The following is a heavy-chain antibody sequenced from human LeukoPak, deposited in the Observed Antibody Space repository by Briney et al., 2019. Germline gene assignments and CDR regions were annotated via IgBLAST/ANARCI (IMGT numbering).Heavy chain of an antibody. CDR1: GGSLNNSSYY. CDR3: AKTPGWRLNDAFDI. J-gene: IGHJ3*02. D-gene: IGHD2-21*02. Sequence: TSETLSLTCTVSGGSLNNSSYYWGWIRQPPGKGLEWVSAISGSGGTTYDADSVQGRFTISRDNSKNTLYLQMNSLRAEDTAVYYCAKTPGWRLNDAFDIWGQGTMVTVSS. CDR2: ISGSGGTT. V-gene: IGHV3-23*01.